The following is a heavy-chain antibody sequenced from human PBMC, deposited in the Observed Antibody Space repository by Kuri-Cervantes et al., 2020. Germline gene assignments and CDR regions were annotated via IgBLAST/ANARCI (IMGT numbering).Heavy chain of an antibody. Sequence: GGSLRLSCAASGFTFSSYKMNWVRQAPGKGLEWVSYISSSGSTIYYADSVKGRFTISRDNAKNSLYLQMNSLRSEDTAVYYCAISGYEQNYYYYYMDVWGKGTTVTVSS. CDR3: AISGYEQNYYYYYMDV. J-gene: IGHJ6*03. D-gene: IGHD1/OR15-1a*01. CDR2: ISSSGSTI. CDR1: GFTFSSYK. V-gene: IGHV3-48*03.